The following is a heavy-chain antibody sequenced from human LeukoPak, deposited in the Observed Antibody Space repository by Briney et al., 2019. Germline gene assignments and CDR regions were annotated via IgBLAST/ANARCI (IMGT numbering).Heavy chain of an antibody. V-gene: IGHV3-30*04. Sequence: GGSLRLSCAASGFTFSSYAMHWVRQAPGKGLEWVAVISYDGSNKYYADSVKGRFTISRDNSKNTLYLQMNSLRAEDTAVYYCAKDRYYYDSSGLLPFDIWGQGTMVTVSS. CDR2: ISYDGSNK. CDR3: AKDRYYYDSSGLLPFDI. J-gene: IGHJ3*02. D-gene: IGHD3-22*01. CDR1: GFTFSSYA.